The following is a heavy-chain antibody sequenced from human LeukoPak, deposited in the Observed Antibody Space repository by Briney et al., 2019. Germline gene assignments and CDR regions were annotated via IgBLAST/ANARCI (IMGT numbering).Heavy chain of an antibody. J-gene: IGHJ5*02. V-gene: IGHV4-34*01. CDR1: GGSFSGYY. CDR2: INHVGAT. CDR3: ARDRNVLLWFGEVNWFDP. Sequence: SETLSLTCAVYGGSFSGYYWSWIRQPPEKGLEWIGEINHVGATNYNPSLKSRVTISVDTSKNQFSLKLSSVTAADTAVYYCARDRNVLLWFGEVNWFDPWGQGTLVTVSS. D-gene: IGHD3-10*01.